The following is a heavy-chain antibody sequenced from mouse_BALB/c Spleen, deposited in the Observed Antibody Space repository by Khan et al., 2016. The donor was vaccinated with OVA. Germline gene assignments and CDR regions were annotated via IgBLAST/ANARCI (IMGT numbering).Heavy chain of an antibody. Sequence: EVELVESGGGLVKPGGSLKLSCAASGYTFSNYAMSWVRQSPEKRLEWVASIGSGDSTYYLDSVKGRFTISRANARNILYRQMSSLRSEDTAMYYCARDYWFAYWGQGTLVTVSA. CDR3: ARDYWFAY. CDR1: GYTFSNYA. V-gene: IGHV5-6-5*01. J-gene: IGHJ3*01. CDR2: IGSGDST.